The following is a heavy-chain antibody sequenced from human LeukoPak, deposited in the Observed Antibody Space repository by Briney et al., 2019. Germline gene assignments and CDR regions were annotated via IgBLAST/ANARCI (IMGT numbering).Heavy chain of an antibody. D-gene: IGHD2-8*01. Sequence: GGSLRLSCAASGFTFSSYSMNWVRQAPGKGLEWVSSISSSSYIYYADSVKGRFTISRDNAKNSVYPQMNSLRVEDTAVYYCARDPLGLRVPMDVWGKGTTVTVSS. CDR3: ARDPLGLRVPMDV. CDR2: ISSSSYI. V-gene: IGHV3-21*01. J-gene: IGHJ6*03. CDR1: GFTFSSYS.